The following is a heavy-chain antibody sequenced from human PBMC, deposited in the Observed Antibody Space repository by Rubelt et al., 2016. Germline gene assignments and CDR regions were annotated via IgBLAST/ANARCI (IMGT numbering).Heavy chain of an antibody. D-gene: IGHD6-19*01. CDR2: INHSGST. V-gene: IGHV4-34*01. CDR1: GSFSGYY. CDR3: APIAVAGLDAFDI. J-gene: IGHJ3*02. Sequence: GSFSGYYWSWIRQPPGKGLEWIGEINHSGSTNYNPSLKSRVTISVDTSKNQFSLKLSSVTAADTAVYYCAPIAVAGLDAFDIWGQGTMVTVSS.